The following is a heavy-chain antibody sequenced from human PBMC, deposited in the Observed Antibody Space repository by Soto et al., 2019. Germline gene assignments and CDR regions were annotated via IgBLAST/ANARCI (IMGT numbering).Heavy chain of an antibody. CDR3: ARENGGNSDY. V-gene: IGHV4-31*03. CDR2: IYYSGST. Sequence: SETLSLTCTVSGGSISSGGYYWSWIRQHPGKGLEWIGYIYYSGSTYYNPSLKSRVTISVDTSKNQFSLKLSSVTAADTAVYYCARENGGNSDYWGQGTLVTVSS. D-gene: IGHD2-21*02. CDR1: GGSISSGGYY. J-gene: IGHJ4*02.